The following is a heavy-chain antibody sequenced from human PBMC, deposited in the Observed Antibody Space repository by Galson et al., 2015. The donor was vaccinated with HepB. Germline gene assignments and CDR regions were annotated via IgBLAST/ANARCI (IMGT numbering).Heavy chain of an antibody. V-gene: IGHV3-66*01. CDR3: ARVFTRQWQVDYYYYYMDV. Sequence: SLRLSCAASGFPLSSNYMSWVRQAPGKGLEWVSIIYSDGGTYNADSVKGRFTISRDNSKNTLSLQMNSLRAEDTAVYYCARVFTRQWQVDYYYYYMDVWGKGTTVTVSS. D-gene: IGHD6-19*01. CDR1: GFPLSSNY. CDR2: IYSDGGT. J-gene: IGHJ6*03.